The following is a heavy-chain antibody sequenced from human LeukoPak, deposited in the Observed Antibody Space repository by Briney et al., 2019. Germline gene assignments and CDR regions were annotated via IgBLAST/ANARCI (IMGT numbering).Heavy chain of an antibody. CDR1: GFTFSSYS. D-gene: IGHD3-22*01. CDR2: ISSSSSTI. J-gene: IGHJ4*02. CDR3: ARSHYYYDSSGPQQPFDY. V-gene: IGHV3-48*04. Sequence: GGSLRLSCAASGFTFSSYSMNWVRQAPGKGMEWVSYISSSSSTIYYADSVKGRFTISRDNAKNSLYLQMNSLRAEDTAVYYCARSHYYYDSSGPQQPFDYWGQGTLVTVSS.